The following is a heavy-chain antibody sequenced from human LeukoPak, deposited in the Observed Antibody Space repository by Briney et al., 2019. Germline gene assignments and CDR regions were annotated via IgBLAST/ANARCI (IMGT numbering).Heavy chain of an antibody. J-gene: IGHJ2*01. CDR3: ASPVGQLGWYFDL. Sequence: SVKVSCKASGYTFTSYAISWVRQAPGQGLEWMGGIIPIFGTANYAQKFQGRVTITADESTSTAYMELSSLRSEDTAVYYCASPVGQLGWYFDLWGRGTLVTVSS. V-gene: IGHV1-69*13. CDR2: IIPIFGTA. D-gene: IGHD6-6*01. CDR1: GYTFTSYA.